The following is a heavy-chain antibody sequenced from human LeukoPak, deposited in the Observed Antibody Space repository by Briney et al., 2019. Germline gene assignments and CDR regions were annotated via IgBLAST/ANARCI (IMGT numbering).Heavy chain of an antibody. J-gene: IGHJ4*02. Sequence: KPGASVKVSCKASGYTFTSYDINWVRQATGQGLEWMGLMNPKNGHTVYAQKFQGRVTMTRDTSISTAYLELSSLRSEDTAVYYCARNLMYCSSTTCYLGYWGQGTLVTVSS. CDR2: MNPKNGHT. V-gene: IGHV1-8*01. D-gene: IGHD2-2*01. CDR1: GYTFTSYD. CDR3: ARNLMYCSSTTCYLGY.